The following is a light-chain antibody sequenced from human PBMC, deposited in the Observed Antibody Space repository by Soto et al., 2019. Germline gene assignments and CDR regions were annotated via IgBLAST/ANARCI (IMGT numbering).Light chain of an antibody. Sequence: DLQMTQSPSTLSASVGDRVTITCRASQSISSWLAWYQQKPGKVPKLLIYQASSLQSGVPSRFSGSGSGTEFTLTISSLQPDDFATYYCQQCNTYPLTFGGGTKVEIK. V-gene: IGKV1-5*03. CDR1: QSISSW. CDR3: QQCNTYPLT. CDR2: QAS. J-gene: IGKJ4*01.